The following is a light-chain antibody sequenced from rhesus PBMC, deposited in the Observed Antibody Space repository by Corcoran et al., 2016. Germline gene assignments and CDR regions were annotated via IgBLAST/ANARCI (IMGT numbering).Light chain of an antibody. CDR3: QQYYGLPLT. V-gene: IGKV1-32*01. CDR1: QGIRSY. Sequence: DIQMTQSPSSLSASVGDRVTITCRASQGIRSYLNWYQQKPGKAPKPLINYANGLESGVPSRFRGSGSGKEFTLTISILQPEDIATYYCQQYYGLPLTFGGGTKVELK. CDR2: YAN. J-gene: IGKJ4*01.